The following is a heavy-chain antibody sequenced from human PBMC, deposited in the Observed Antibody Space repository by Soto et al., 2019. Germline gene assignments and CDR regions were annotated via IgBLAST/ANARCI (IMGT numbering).Heavy chain of an antibody. Sequence: SETLSLTCIVSGGSISNYYWIWIRQPPGKGLEWIGYIYYSGSTNYNPSLTSRVTMSADTSKNQFSLKLSSVTAVDTAVYYCAMQPLVDTMADNFDYWGQGTLVTVSS. CDR3: AMQPLVDTMADNFDY. D-gene: IGHD5-12*01. J-gene: IGHJ4*02. CDR2: IYYSGST. V-gene: IGHV4-59*12. CDR1: GGSISNYY.